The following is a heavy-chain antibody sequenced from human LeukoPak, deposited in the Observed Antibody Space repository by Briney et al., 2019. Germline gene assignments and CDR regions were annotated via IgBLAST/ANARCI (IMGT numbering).Heavy chain of an antibody. D-gene: IGHD3-10*01. Sequence: GESLKISCKGSGYSFTSYWIGWVRQMPGKGLEWTGIIYPGDSDTRYSPSFQGQVTISADKSISTAYLQWSSLKASDTAMYYCARHRGGSGSYYNVFVYWGQGTLVTVSS. CDR3: ARHRGGSGSYYNVFVY. CDR1: GYSFTSYW. CDR2: IYPGDSDT. V-gene: IGHV5-51*01. J-gene: IGHJ4*02.